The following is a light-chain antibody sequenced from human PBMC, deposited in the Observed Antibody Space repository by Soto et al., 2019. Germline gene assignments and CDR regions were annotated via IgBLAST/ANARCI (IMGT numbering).Light chain of an antibody. CDR3: QQYGSSLWK. CDR1: QSVSNSY. V-gene: IGKV3-20*01. J-gene: IGKJ1*01. CDR2: GAS. Sequence: EIVLTQSPGTLSLSPGERATLSCRASQSVSNSYLAWYQQKPGQAPRLLIYGASSRATGIPDRFSGSGSGTDFTLTISRLEPEDFAVYYCQQYGSSLWKFGQGTKVEIK.